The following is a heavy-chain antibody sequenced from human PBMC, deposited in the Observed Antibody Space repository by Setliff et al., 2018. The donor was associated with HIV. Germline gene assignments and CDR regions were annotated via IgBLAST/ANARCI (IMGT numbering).Heavy chain of an antibody. J-gene: IGHJ5*02. V-gene: IGHV4-4*09. CDR3: ARRIDNSGTFPDKNWFDT. Sequence: PSETLSLTCTVSGGSISSYYWNWIRQSPGRGLEWIGFIFSSGSTKYNPSLQSRVTMSIDTSKNQFSLKLTSVTAADTAVYYCARRIDNSGTFPDKNWFDTWGQGSLVTVSS. CDR1: GGSISSYY. D-gene: IGHD3-10*01. CDR2: IFSSGST.